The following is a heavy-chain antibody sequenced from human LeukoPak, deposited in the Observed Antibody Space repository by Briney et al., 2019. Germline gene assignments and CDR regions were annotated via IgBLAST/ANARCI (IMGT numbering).Heavy chain of an antibody. CDR1: GGSISSYY. J-gene: IGHJ3*02. V-gene: IGHV4-59*01. Sequence: SETLSLTCTVSGGSISSYYWSWIRQPPGKGLEWIGYIYNSGSTNYNHSLKSRVTISEDMSNNQFSLKLSSVTAADTAVYYCARVLRLWGGNSGIAFDIWGQGTMVTVSS. D-gene: IGHD4-23*01. CDR2: IYNSGST. CDR3: ARVLRLWGGNSGIAFDI.